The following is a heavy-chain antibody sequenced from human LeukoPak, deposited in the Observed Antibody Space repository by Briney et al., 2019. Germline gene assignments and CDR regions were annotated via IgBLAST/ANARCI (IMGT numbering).Heavy chain of an antibody. CDR3: ARRGFSDSRGYYPDFDY. J-gene: IGHJ4*02. V-gene: IGHV3-72*01. CDR2: ARNKANSHTT. D-gene: IGHD3-22*01. CDR1: GFTFSDYY. Sequence: GGSLRLSCVASGFTFSDYYMDWVRQAPGKGLEWVGRARNKANSHTTEYAATVKGRFIISRDDSKSSLYLQMNSLKTEDTAVYFCARRGFSDSRGYYPDFDYWGRGTLVTVSS.